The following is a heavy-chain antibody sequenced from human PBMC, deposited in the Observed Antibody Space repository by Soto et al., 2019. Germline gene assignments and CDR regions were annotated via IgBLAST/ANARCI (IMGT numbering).Heavy chain of an antibody. V-gene: IGHV3-23*01. CDR2: ISGSGSST. D-gene: IGHD3-22*01. Sequence: EVQLLESGGGLVQPGGSLRLSCEASGFTFSSFAMSWVRQAPGKGLEWVSVISGSGSSTYYADSVKGRFTISRDNSKNTLYLQMNSLKDEDTAVYYCAKDYDSSGYYYWDFDYWGQGTLVTVSS. CDR1: GFTFSSFA. CDR3: AKDYDSSGYYYWDFDY. J-gene: IGHJ4*02.